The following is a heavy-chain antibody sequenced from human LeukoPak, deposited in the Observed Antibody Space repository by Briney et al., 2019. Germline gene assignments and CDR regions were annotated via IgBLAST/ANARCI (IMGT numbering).Heavy chain of an antibody. CDR1: GGSFSGYY. D-gene: IGHD3-22*01. CDR3: ALMGYYYDSSGYYYQDAEYFQH. V-gene: IGHV4-34*01. Sequence: SSETPSLTCAVYGGSFSGYYWSWIRQPPGKGLEWIGEINHSGSTNYNPSLKSRVTISVDTSKNQFSLKLSSVTAADTAVYYCALMGYYYDSSGYYYQDAEYFQHWGQGTLVTVSS. CDR2: INHSGST. J-gene: IGHJ1*01.